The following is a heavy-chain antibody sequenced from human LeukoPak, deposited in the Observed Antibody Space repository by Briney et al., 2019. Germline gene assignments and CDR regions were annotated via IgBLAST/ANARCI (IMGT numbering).Heavy chain of an antibody. CDR2: MYSGGNT. V-gene: IGHV3-53*01. J-gene: IGHJ4*02. CDR1: GFTVSSNY. CDR3: ARGGPGVFAY. Sequence: GGSLGFSCAASGFTVSSNYMTWFRQAPGKGLEGLSVMYSGGNTYYAASVEGRFTISRDNSKNTVYLQMNSLRAEDTAVYFCARGGPGVFAYWGQGTLVTVSS. D-gene: IGHD3-10*01.